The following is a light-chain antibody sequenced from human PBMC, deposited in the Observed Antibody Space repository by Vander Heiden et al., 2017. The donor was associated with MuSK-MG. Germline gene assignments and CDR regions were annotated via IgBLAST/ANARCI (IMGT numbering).Light chain of an antibody. CDR3: SSYTSSSTLEV. Sequence: QSALTQPASVSGSPGQSINISCTGTSSDVGGYNYGSWYQQHPGKAPKLMIYDVSNRPSGVSNRFSGSKSGNTASLTISGLQAEDEADYYCSSYTSSSTLEVFGGGTKLTVL. CDR2: DVS. CDR1: SSDVGGYNY. V-gene: IGLV2-14*03. J-gene: IGLJ2*01.